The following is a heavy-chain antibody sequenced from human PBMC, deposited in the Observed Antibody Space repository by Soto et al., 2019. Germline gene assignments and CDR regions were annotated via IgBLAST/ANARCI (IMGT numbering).Heavy chain of an antibody. CDR2: IIPIFGTA. J-gene: IGHJ4*02. V-gene: IGHV1-69*13. CDR1: GYTLTELS. CDR3: ARELHPAYFDY. Sequence: WASVKVSCKVSGYTLTELSMHWVRQAPGKGLEWMGGIIPIFGTANYAQKFQGRVTITADESTSTACMELSSLRSEDTAVYYCARELHPAYFDYWGQGTLVTVSS. D-gene: IGHD2-15*01.